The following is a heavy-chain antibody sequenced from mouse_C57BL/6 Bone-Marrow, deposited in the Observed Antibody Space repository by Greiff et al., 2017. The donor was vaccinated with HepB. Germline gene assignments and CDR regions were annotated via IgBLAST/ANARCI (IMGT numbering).Heavy chain of an antibody. V-gene: IGHV5-9-1*02. CDR1: GFTFSSYA. D-gene: IGHD1-1*01. J-gene: IGHJ4*01. Sequence: DVQLQESGEGLVKPGGSLKLSCAASGFTFSSYAMSWVRQTPEKRLEWVAYISSGGDYIYYADTVKGRFTISRDNARNTLYLQMSSLKSEDTAMYYCTRTTVRGAMDYWGQGTSVTVSS. CDR2: ISSGGDYI. CDR3: TRTTVRGAMDY.